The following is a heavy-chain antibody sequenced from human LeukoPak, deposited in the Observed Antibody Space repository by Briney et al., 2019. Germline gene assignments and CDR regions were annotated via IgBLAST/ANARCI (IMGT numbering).Heavy chain of an antibody. V-gene: IGHV5-51*01. CDR3: ARQWELPSEIDY. J-gene: IGHJ4*02. CDR1: GYTFSNHW. Sequence: GESLKISCQVSGYTFSNHWIGWVRQMPGKGLEWMGIIYPGDSDTRYSPSFQGQVTISADKSSSTVYLQWNSLKASDTAIYFCARQWELPSEIDYWGQGTLVTVSS. D-gene: IGHD1-26*01. CDR2: IYPGDSDT.